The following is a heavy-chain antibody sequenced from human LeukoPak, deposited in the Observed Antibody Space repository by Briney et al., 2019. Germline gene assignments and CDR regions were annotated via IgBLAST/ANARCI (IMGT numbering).Heavy chain of an antibody. Sequence: APVKVSCKASGYTFTGYYMHWVRQAPGQGLEWMGWINPNSGGTNYAQKFQGRVTMTRDTSISTAYMELSRLRSDDTAVYYCVRVSGGGIVATYDYWGQGTLVTVSS. D-gene: IGHD5-12*01. V-gene: IGHV1-2*02. CDR3: VRVSGGGIVATYDY. CDR2: INPNSGGT. J-gene: IGHJ4*02. CDR1: GYTFTGYY.